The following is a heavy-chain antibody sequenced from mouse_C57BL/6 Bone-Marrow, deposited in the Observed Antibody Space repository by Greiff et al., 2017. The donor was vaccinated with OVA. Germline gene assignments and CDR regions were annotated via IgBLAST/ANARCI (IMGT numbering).Heavy chain of an antibody. V-gene: IGHV1-69*01. CDR2: IDPSDSYT. D-gene: IGHD1-1*01. Sequence: QVHVKQPGAELVMPGASVKLSCKASGYTFTSYWMHWVKQRPGQGLEWIGEIDPSDSYTNYNQKFKGKSTLTVDKSSSTAYMQLSSLTSEDSAVYYCARSYYEGAMDYWGQGTSVTVSS. CDR3: ARSYYEGAMDY. CDR1: GYTFTSYW. J-gene: IGHJ4*01.